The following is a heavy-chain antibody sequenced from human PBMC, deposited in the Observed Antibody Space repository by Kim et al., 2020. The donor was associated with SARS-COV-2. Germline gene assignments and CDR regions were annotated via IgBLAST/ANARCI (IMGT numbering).Heavy chain of an antibody. Sequence: LKSRVTISVDTSKNQFSLKLSSVTAADTAVYYCARDITMVRGVAHDAFDIWGQGTMVTVSS. D-gene: IGHD3-10*01. V-gene: IGHV4-31*02. CDR3: ARDITMVRGVAHDAFDI. J-gene: IGHJ3*02.